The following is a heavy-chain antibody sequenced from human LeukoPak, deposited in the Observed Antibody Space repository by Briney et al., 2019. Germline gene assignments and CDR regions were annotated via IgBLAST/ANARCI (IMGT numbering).Heavy chain of an antibody. CDR2: IYTGGST. CDR3: ARARLYDYVWGTYRSTYYFDY. CDR1: GGSISSGNYY. Sequence: PSETLSLTCTVSGGSISSGNYYWSWIRQPAGKGLEWIGRIYTGGSTNYNPSLKSRVTISVHTSKNQFSLNLSSVTAADTAVYYCARARLYDYVWGTYRSTYYFDYWGQGTLVTVSS. D-gene: IGHD3-16*02. J-gene: IGHJ4*02. V-gene: IGHV4-61*02.